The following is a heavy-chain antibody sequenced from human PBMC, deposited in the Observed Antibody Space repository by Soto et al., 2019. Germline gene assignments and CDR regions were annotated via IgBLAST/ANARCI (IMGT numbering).Heavy chain of an antibody. V-gene: IGHV3-23*01. J-gene: IGHJ5*02. CDR3: ASTHIGDCSSTSCDVRWFDP. D-gene: IGHD2-2*01. Sequence: GGSLRLSCAASGFTFSTYAMSWVRQAPGKGLEGVAAFSGSDGSPYYADSVKGRFTISRDNSKNTLFLQMNSLRAEDTAVYYCASTHIGDCSSTSCDVRWFDPWGQGTLVTVSS. CDR2: FSGSDGSP. CDR1: GFTFSTYA.